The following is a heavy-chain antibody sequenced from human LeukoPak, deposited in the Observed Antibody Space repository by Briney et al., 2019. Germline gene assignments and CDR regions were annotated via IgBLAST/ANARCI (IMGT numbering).Heavy chain of an antibody. CDR3: ARAAIVVVPAVVDY. D-gene: IGHD2-2*01. Sequence: ASVKVSCKASGYTFTGYYMHWVRQAPGQGLEWMGWINPNSGGTNYAQKFQGRVTMTRDTSISTAYMELSRLRSDDTAVYYCARAAIVVVPAVVDYWGQGTLVSVSS. J-gene: IGHJ4*02. CDR1: GYTFTGYY. V-gene: IGHV1-2*02. CDR2: INPNSGGT.